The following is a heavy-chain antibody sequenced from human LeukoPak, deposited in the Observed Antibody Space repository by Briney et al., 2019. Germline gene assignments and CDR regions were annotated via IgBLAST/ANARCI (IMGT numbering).Heavy chain of an antibody. V-gene: IGHV1-3*01. J-gene: IGHJ4*02. CDR3: ARSWVWWGSEKYYYDSSGYFFDY. CDR2: INAGNGNT. Sequence: ASVKVSCKASGYTFTGYAIHWVRQAPGQRLEWMGWINAGNGNTKYSQKFQGRVTVTRDTSASTAYMELSSLRSEDTAVYYCARSWVWWGSEKYYYDSSGYFFDYWGQGTLVTVSS. CDR1: GYTFTGYA. D-gene: IGHD3-22*01.